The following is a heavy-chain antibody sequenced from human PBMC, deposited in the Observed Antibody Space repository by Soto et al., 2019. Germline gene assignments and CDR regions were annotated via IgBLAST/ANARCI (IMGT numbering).Heavy chain of an antibody. CDR2: INPSRGVA. D-gene: IGHD6-19*01. Sequence: ASVKVSCKAFGYTFTSYYMHWVRQAPGQGLEWMGSINPSRGVADYAQRFQGRVSMTSDTSTSTVYMELSSLTSEDSAVYYCARVSQFSSDHRFFDSWGQGTPVTVSS. CDR1: GYTFTSYY. CDR3: ARVSQFSSDHRFFDS. J-gene: IGHJ4*02. V-gene: IGHV1-46*01.